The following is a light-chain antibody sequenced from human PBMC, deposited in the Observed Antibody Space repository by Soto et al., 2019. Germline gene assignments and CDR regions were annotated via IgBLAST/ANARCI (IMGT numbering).Light chain of an antibody. V-gene: IGKV3-15*01. CDR2: GAS. Sequence: DTVMTQSPATLSVSPGERATLSCRASQSVSNNLAWYQQKPGQAPRLLIYGASTRATGIPARFSGSGSGTEFTLTISSLQSEDFSVYYCQQYNNWPPYPFGQGTKLEIK. J-gene: IGKJ2*01. CDR1: QSVSNN. CDR3: QQYNNWPPYP.